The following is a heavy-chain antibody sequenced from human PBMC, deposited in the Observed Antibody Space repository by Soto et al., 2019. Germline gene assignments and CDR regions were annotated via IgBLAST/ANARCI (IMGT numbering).Heavy chain of an antibody. J-gene: IGHJ4*02. Sequence: SETLSLTCTVSGDSISRNSYYWGWVRQPPGKGLEWIGSIYHTGRTNHNPSLRSRVTISVDTSENQFSLRLTSVTAVDAAVYYCARVKDFGDLFDSWGQGTLVTVSS. CDR2: IYHTGRT. CDR1: GDSISRNSYY. D-gene: IGHD4-17*01. CDR3: ARVKDFGDLFDS. V-gene: IGHV4-39*01.